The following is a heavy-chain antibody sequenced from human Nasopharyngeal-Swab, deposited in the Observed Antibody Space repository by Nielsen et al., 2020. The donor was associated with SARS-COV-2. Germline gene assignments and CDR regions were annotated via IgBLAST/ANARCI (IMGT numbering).Heavy chain of an antibody. CDR1: GGSFSGYY. Sequence: SDTLSLTCAVYGGSFSGYYWSWIRQPPGKGLEWIGEINHSGSSNYNPSLKSRVTISVDTSKNQFSLKLSSMTAADTAVYYCARAPIYGGNSFYYYYYGMDVWGQGTTVTVSS. J-gene: IGHJ6*02. CDR3: ARAPIYGGNSFYYYYYGMDV. D-gene: IGHD4-23*01. V-gene: IGHV4-34*01. CDR2: INHSGSS.